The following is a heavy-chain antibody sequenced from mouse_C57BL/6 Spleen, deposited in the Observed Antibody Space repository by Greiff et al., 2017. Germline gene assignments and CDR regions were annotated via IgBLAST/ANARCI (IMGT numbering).Heavy chain of an antibody. V-gene: IGHV1-50*01. CDR3: ARRAYSNYGD. Sequence: VQLQQPGAELVKPGASVKLSCKASGYTFTSYWMQWVKQRPGQGLEWIGEIDPSDSYTNYNQKFKGKATLTVDTSSSTAYMQLSSLTSEDSAVYYCARRAYSNYGDWGQGTTLTVSS. CDR2: IDPSDSYT. CDR1: GYTFTSYW. J-gene: IGHJ2*01. D-gene: IGHD2-5*01.